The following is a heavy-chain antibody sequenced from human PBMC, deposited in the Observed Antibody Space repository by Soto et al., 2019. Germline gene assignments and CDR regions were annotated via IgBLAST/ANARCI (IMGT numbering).Heavy chain of an antibody. V-gene: IGHV4-4*02. J-gene: IGHJ4*02. CDR3: ARNDVYYYDSRGYYFDY. D-gene: IGHD3-22*01. CDR1: GGSISSSNW. CDR2: IYHSGST. Sequence: SETLSLTCAVSGGSISSSNWWSWVRQPPGKGLEWIGEIYHSGSTNYNPSLKSRVTISVDKSKNQFSLKLSSVTAADTAVYYCARNDVYYYDSRGYYFDYWGQGTLVTVSS.